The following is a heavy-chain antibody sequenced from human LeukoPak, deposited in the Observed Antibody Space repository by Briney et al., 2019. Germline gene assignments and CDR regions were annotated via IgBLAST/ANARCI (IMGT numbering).Heavy chain of an antibody. CDR1: GYTFTGYY. J-gene: IGHJ4*02. V-gene: IGHV1-46*01. Sequence: ASVKVSCKASGYTFTGYYMHWVRQAPGQGLEWMGIINPSGGTTSYAQKLQGRVTMTRDMSTSTAYMELRSLRSDDTAVYYCARRRPWFDYWGQGTLVTVSS. CDR3: ARRRPWFDY. CDR2: INPSGGTT.